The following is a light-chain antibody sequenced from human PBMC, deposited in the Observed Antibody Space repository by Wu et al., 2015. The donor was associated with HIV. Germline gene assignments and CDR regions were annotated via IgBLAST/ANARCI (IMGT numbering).Light chain of an antibody. J-gene: IGKJ1*01. CDR3: QQYYTTLWT. Sequence: EVLMTQSPATLSVSPGERATLSCRASQTISSNLAWYQQTPGQAPRLLIYDASTRATDIPARFSGSGSGTEFTLTISSLQSEDFATYYCQQYYTTLWTFGQGTKVEVK. V-gene: IGKV3-15*01. CDR2: DAS. CDR1: QTISSN.